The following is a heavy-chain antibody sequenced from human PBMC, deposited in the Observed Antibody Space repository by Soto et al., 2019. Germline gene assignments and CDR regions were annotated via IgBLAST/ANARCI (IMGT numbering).Heavy chain of an antibody. D-gene: IGHD2-15*01. CDR3: ARISSYSYFDY. J-gene: IGHJ4*02. Sequence: GGSLRLSCAASGFTFSSYAMSWVRQAPGKGLEWVSAISGSGGSTYYADSVKGRFTISKDTSKNQVVLTLTNMDPVDTATYYYARISSYSYFDYWGQGALVTVSS. CDR2: ISGSGGST. V-gene: IGHV3-23*01. CDR1: GFTFSSYA.